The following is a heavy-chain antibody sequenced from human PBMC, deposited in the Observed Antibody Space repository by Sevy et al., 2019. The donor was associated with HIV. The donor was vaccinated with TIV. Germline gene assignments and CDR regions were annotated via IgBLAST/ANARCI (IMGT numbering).Heavy chain of an antibody. J-gene: IGHJ3*02. D-gene: IGHD3-22*01. CDR3: ARDLDYYDSSGYYYGAFDI. V-gene: IGHV4-31*03. CDR1: GGSISSRGYY. CDR2: IYYSGST. Sequence: SETLSLTCTVSGGSISSRGYYWSWIRHHPGKGLDWIGYIYYSGSTYYNPSLKSRVTISVDTSKNQFSLKLSSVTAADTAVYYCARDLDYYDSSGYYYGAFDIWGQGTMVTVSS.